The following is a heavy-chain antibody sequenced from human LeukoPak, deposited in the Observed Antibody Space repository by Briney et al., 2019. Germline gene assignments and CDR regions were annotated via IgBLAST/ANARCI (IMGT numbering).Heavy chain of an antibody. D-gene: IGHD6-13*01. J-gene: IGHJ5*02. Sequence: PGGSLRLSCAASGFIFSSHGMNWVRQAPGKGLEWVAVISYDGSNKYYADSVKGRFTISRDNSKNTLYLQMNSLRAEDTAVYYCLIAAAGQKNLFDPWGQGTLVTVSS. CDR2: ISYDGSNK. V-gene: IGHV3-30*03. CDR3: LIAAAGQKNLFDP. CDR1: GFIFSSHG.